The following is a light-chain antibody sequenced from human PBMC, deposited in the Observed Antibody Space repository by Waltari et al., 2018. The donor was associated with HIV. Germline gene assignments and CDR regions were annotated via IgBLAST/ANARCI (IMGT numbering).Light chain of an antibody. CDR1: KLGDTY. CDR2: QDS. CDR3: QAWDSSTGV. J-gene: IGLJ1*01. Sequence: SYELTQPPSVSVSPGQTASITCSGDKLGDTYACWYQQKPGQSPVLVIYQDSKPPSRIPERFHGSNSGNTASLTISGTQAMDEADYYWQAWDSSTGVFGTGTKVTGL. V-gene: IGLV3-1*01.